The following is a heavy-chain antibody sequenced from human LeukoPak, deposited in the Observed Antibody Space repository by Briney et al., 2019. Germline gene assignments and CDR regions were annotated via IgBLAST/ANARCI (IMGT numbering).Heavy chain of an antibody. V-gene: IGHV3-30*18. J-gene: IGHJ4*02. Sequence: GRSLRLSCAASGFTFSSYGMHWVRQAPGKGLEGVAVISYDGSNKYYADSVKGRYTISRDNSKNTLYLQMNSLRAEDTAVYYCAKDPSSIAAPGLQDYWGQGTLVTVSS. D-gene: IGHD6-6*01. CDR2: ISYDGSNK. CDR3: AKDPSSIAAPGLQDY. CDR1: GFTFSSYG.